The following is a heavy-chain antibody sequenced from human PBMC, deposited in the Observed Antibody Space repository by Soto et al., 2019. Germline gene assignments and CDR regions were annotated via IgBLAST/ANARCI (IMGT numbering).Heavy chain of an antibody. CDR3: ARDRGTMVRGVYYGMDV. V-gene: IGHV1-69*12. J-gene: IGHJ6*02. CDR2: IIPIFGTA. D-gene: IGHD3-10*01. CDR1: GGTFSSYA. Sequence: QVQLVQSGAEVKKPGSSVKVSCKASGGTFSSYAISWVRQAPGQGLEWMGGIIPIFGTANYAQKFQGRVTITAXXSXSXXYMELSSLRSEDTAVYYCARDRGTMVRGVYYGMDVWGQGTTVTVSS.